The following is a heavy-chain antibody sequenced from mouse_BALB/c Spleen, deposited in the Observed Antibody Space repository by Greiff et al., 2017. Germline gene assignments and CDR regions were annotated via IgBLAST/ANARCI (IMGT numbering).Heavy chain of an antibody. Sequence: EVMLVESGGGLVQPGGSRKLSCAASGFTFSSFGMHWVRQAPEKGLEWVAYISSGSSTIYYADTVKGRFTISRDNPKNTLFLQMTSLRSEDTAMYYCARMDYGSSYGYWYFDVWGAGTTVTVSS. J-gene: IGHJ1*01. CDR1: GFTFSSFG. V-gene: IGHV5-17*02. D-gene: IGHD1-1*01. CDR2: ISSGSSTI. CDR3: ARMDYGSSYGYWYFDV.